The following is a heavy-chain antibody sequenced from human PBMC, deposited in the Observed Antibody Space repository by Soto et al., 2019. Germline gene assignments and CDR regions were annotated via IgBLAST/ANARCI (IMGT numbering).Heavy chain of an antibody. CDR2: IIPILGIA. Sequence: QVQLVQSGAEVKKPGSSVKVSCKASGGTFSSYTISWVRQAPGQGLEWMGRIIPILGIANYAQKFQGRVTITXXKXTXXAYMELSSLRSEDTAVYYCASEGVATITGIDYFDYWGQGTLVTVSS. D-gene: IGHD5-12*01. V-gene: IGHV1-69*02. CDR1: GGTFSSYT. CDR3: ASEGVATITGIDYFDY. J-gene: IGHJ4*02.